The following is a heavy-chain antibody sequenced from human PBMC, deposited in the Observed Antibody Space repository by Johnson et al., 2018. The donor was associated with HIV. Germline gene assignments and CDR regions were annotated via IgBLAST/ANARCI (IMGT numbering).Heavy chain of an antibody. D-gene: IGHD2-15*01. CDR3: ARDDVVETEDAFDL. Sequence: VQLVESGGGVVQPGRSLRLSCAASGFTFSSYAMHWVRQAPGKGLEWVAVISYDGSEKYYADSVKGRFTISRDSSKNTLYLQVNSLRAEDTAVYYCARDDVVETEDAFDLWGQGTMVTVSS. V-gene: IGHV3-30*04. J-gene: IGHJ3*01. CDR1: GFTFSSYA. CDR2: ISYDGSEK.